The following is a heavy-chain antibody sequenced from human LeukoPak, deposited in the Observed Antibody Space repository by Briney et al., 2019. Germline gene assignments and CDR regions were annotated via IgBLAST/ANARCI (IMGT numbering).Heavy chain of an antibody. CDR3: AKTRTYDYGDYFDY. Sequence: SLRLSRAASGFTFEDYAMHRVRQAPGKGLEWVSGISWNSGSIGYADSVKGRFTISRDNAKNSLYLQMNSLRAEDTALYYCAKTRTYDYGDYFDYWGREPWSPSPQ. CDR2: ISWNSGSI. CDR1: GFTFEDYA. V-gene: IGHV3-9*01. D-gene: IGHD4-17*01. J-gene: IGHJ4*02.